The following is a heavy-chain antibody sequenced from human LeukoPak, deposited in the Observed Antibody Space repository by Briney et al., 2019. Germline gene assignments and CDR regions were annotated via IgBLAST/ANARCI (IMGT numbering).Heavy chain of an antibody. J-gene: IGHJ4*02. CDR2: IYLSGST. Sequence: SETLSLTCAVSGGSISSSNWWRWVRQPPGKGLEWIGEIYLSGSTNYNPSLKSRVTISVDKSKNHFSLMLSSVTAADTAVYYCARALGYSSSWNFDYWGQGTLVTVSS. CDR3: ARALGYSSSWNFDY. V-gene: IGHV4-4*02. D-gene: IGHD6-13*01. CDR1: GGSISSSNW.